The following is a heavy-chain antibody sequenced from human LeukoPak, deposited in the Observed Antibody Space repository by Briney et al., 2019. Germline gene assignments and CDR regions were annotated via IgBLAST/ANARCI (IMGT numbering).Heavy chain of an antibody. CDR2: ISGRGDDT. V-gene: IGHV3-23*01. CDR1: GFTFRDYT. J-gene: IGHJ4*02. D-gene: IGHD3-22*01. CDR3: AKEVEGSGYYHLDK. Sequence: GGSLRLSCAASGFTFRDYTMTWVRQAPGKGLEWVSTISGRGDDTHYADSVKGRFTISRDNSKNTLYLQMNRLRAEDTALFYCAKEVEGSGYYHLDKWGQGTLVAVSS.